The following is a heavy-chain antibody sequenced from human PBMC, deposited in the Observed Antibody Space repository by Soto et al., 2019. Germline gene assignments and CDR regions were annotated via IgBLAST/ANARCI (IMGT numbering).Heavy chain of an antibody. CDR2: ISHEGVMK. J-gene: IGHJ6*02. V-gene: IGHV3-30*03. CDR3: ARGGWELLIYYYYGMDV. D-gene: IGHD1-26*01. Sequence: GGSLRLSCTASGFTFESYGMHWVRQAPGKGLEWLAYISHEGVMKFYAGSVKGRFTISRDNSKNTLYLQLSSVRPDDTGVYYCARGGWELLIYYYYGMDVWGQGTTVTVSS. CDR1: GFTFESYG.